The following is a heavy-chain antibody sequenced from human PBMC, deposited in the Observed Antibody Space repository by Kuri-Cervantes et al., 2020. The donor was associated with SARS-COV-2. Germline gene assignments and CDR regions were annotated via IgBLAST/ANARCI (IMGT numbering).Heavy chain of an antibody. D-gene: IGHD3-3*01. CDR1: GFTVSRNY. J-gene: IGHJ6*02. Sequence: GESLKISCAVSGFTVSRNYMSWVRQAPGKGLEWVSIIYRGGTTYYADSVKGRFTISRDISKDTVYLQMDTLSAEDTAVYYCARHRDFWNDGMDVWGQGTTVTDSS. CDR3: ARHRDFWNDGMDV. CDR2: IYRGGTT. V-gene: IGHV3-53*01.